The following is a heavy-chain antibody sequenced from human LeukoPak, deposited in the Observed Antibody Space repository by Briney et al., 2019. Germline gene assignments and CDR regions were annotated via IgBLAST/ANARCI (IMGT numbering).Heavy chain of an antibody. Sequence: ASVKVSCKVSGYTLTELSMHWVRQAPGKGLEWMGGFDPEDGETIYAQKFQGRVTMTEDTSTDTAYMELSSLRSEDTAVYYCATATMVRGVIINVWGFYYYGMDVWGQGTTVTVSS. D-gene: IGHD3-10*01. J-gene: IGHJ6*02. V-gene: IGHV1-24*01. CDR2: FDPEDGET. CDR3: ATATMVRGVIINVWGFYYYGMDV. CDR1: GYTLTELS.